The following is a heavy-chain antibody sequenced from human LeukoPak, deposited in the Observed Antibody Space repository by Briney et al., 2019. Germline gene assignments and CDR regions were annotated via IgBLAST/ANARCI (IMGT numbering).Heavy chain of an antibody. D-gene: IGHD3-3*01. J-gene: IGHJ4*02. CDR3: ARDLGSDSYYDFWSGWQGTAAAGGIDY. CDR2: ISSSGSTI. CDR1: GFTFSDYY. Sequence: GGSLRLSCAASGFTFSDYYMSWIRQAPGKGLEWVSYISSSGSTIYYADSVKGRFTISRDNAKNSLYLQMNSLRAEDTAVYYCARDLGSDSYYDFWSGWQGTAAAGGIDYWGQGTLVTVSS. V-gene: IGHV3-11*04.